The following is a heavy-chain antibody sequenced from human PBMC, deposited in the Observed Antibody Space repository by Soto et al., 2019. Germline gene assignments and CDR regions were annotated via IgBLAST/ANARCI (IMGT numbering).Heavy chain of an antibody. Sequence: SETLSLTCTVSGGSISSYYWSWIRQPPGKGLEWIGYIYYSGSTNYNPSLKSRVTISVDTSKNQFSLKLSSVTAADTAVYYCARVGFNWNDDYYGMDVWGQGTTVT. V-gene: IGHV4-59*12. J-gene: IGHJ6*02. CDR1: GGSISSYY. D-gene: IGHD1-20*01. CDR3: ARVGFNWNDDYYGMDV. CDR2: IYYSGST.